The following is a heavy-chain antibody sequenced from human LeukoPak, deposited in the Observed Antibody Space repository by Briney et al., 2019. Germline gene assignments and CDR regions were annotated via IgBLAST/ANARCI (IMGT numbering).Heavy chain of an antibody. V-gene: IGHV4-34*01. D-gene: IGHD3-22*01. CDR1: GGSFSGYY. J-gene: IGHJ4*02. Sequence: SETLSLTCAVYGGSFSGYYWSWIRQPPGKGLEWIGEINHSGSTNYNPSLKSRVTISVDTSKNQFSLKLSPVTAADTAVYYCARETRERTYYYDSSSYLGYWGQGTLVTVSS. CDR3: ARETRERTYYYDSSSYLGY. CDR2: INHSGST.